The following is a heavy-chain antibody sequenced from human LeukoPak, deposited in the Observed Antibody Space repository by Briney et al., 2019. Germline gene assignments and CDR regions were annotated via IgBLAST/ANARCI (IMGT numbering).Heavy chain of an antibody. Sequence: PSETLSLTCTVSGGSISSYYWSWIRQPAGKGLEWIGRIYISGRTNYNPSLKSRVTMSVDTSKNQFSLKLSSVTAADTAVYYCARVARITIFGVVFNWFDPWGQGTLVTVSS. J-gene: IGHJ5*02. CDR2: IYISGRT. CDR3: ARVARITIFGVVFNWFDP. D-gene: IGHD3-3*01. CDR1: GGSISSYY. V-gene: IGHV4-4*07.